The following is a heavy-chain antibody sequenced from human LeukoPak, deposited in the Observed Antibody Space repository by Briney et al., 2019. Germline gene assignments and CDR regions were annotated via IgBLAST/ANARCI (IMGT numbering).Heavy chain of an antibody. CDR2: IYHSGST. CDR3: ARSYGDHWYFDL. CDR1: GYSISSGYY. V-gene: IGHV4-38-2*01. D-gene: IGHD4-17*01. J-gene: IGHJ2*01. Sequence: SETLSLTCAVSGYSISSGYYWGWIRQPPGKGLEWIGSIYHSGSTYYNPSLKGRVTIPVDTSKNQFSLKLSSVTAADTAVYYCARSYGDHWYFDLWGRGTLVTVSS.